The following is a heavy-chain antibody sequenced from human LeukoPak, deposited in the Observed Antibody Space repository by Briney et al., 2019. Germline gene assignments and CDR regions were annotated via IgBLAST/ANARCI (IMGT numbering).Heavy chain of an antibody. CDR1: GASVSVYY. CDR2: SNNSGYT. D-gene: IGHD2/OR15-2a*01. CDR3: GRGSVRLLYFSYGMDV. J-gene: IGHJ6*02. V-gene: IGHV4-34*01. Sequence: LSLTWSVDGASVSVYYWSWVRHPPRKGLEWSGESNNSGYTNSNPSLKSRVTVSADTSKTQFSMKLSSVTAADTAVYNCGRGSVRLLYFSYGMDVWGQGTPVTVSS.